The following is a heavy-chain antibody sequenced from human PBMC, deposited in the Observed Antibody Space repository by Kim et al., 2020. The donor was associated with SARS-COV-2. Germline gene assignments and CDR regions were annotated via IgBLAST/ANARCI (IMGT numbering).Heavy chain of an antibody. CDR1: GFTFSSYG. CDR3: ARDIRSGYVWDSVGYSMDV. D-gene: IGHD5-12*01. J-gene: IGHJ6*02. V-gene: IGHV3-33*01. Sequence: GSLRLSCAASGFTFSSYGMHWVRQAPGKGLEWVAVIWYDGSNKYYADSVKGRFTISRDNSKNTLYLQMNSLRAEDTAVYYCARDIRSGYVWDSVGYSMDVWGQGTTVTVSS. CDR2: IWYDGSNK.